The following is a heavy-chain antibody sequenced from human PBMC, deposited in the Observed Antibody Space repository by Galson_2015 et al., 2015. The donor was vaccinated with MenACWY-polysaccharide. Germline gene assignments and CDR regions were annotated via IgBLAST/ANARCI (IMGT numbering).Heavy chain of an antibody. D-gene: IGHD3-16*01. CDR1: GFTFSSYE. CDR3: ARGFGWGSDAFDI. Sequence: SLRLSCAASGFTFSSYEMNWVRQAPGKGLEWVSYISSSGSTIYYADSVKGRFTISRDNAKNSLYLQMNSLRAEDTAVYYCARGFGWGSDAFDIWGQGTMVTVSS. CDR2: ISSSGSTI. J-gene: IGHJ3*02. V-gene: IGHV3-48*03.